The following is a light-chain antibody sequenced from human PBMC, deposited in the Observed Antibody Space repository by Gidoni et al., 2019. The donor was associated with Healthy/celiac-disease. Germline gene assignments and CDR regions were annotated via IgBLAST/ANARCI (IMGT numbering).Light chain of an antibody. V-gene: IGKV3-11*01. CDR1: QSVRSY. Sequence: EIVLTQSPATLSLSPGERATLSCRASQSVRSYLAWYQQKPGQAPRLLIYDASNRATGIPARFSGSGSGTDFTLTISSLEPEDFAVYYCQQRSNWPRGSFXQXTKLEIK. J-gene: IGKJ2*04. CDR3: QQRSNWPRGS. CDR2: DAS.